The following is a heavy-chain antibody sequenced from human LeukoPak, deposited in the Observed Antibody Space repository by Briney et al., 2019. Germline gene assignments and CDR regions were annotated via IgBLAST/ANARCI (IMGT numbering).Heavy chain of an antibody. Sequence: GESLKISFKGSGYRFITYLIGWVRQMPGKGLEWMGSIYPGDSDTRYSPSFQGQVTISVDKSISTAHLQWSSLKASDTAMYYCARHFRRVDYFDYWGQGTLVTVSS. CDR1: GYRFITYL. V-gene: IGHV5-51*01. J-gene: IGHJ4*02. CDR3: ARHFRRVDYFDY. CDR2: IYPGDSDT. D-gene: IGHD2-15*01.